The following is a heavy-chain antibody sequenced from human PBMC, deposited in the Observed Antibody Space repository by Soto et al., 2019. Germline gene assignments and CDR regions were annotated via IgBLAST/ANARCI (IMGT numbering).Heavy chain of an antibody. J-gene: IGHJ4*02. CDR1: GFTFSSYW. CDR2: IKQDGSEK. CDR3: ARDRSYYDSSGSYSPPY. Sequence: PGGSLRLSCAASGFTFSSYWMSWVRQAPGKGLEWVANIKQDGSEKYYVDSVKGRFTISRDNSKNTLYLQMNSLRAEDTAVYYCARDRSYYDSSGSYSPPYWGQGTLVTVSS. D-gene: IGHD3-22*01. V-gene: IGHV3-7*05.